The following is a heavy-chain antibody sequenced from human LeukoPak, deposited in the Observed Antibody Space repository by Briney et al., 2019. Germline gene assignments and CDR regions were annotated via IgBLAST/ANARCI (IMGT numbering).Heavy chain of an antibody. CDR3: ARRGWLQSSPFDY. D-gene: IGHD5-24*01. CDR2: IIPIFGTA. Sequence: SVKVSCKASGGTFSSYAISWVRQAPGQGLEWMGGIIPIFGTANYAQKLQGRVTITTDESTSTAYMELSSLRSEDTAVYYCARRGWLQSSPFDYWGQGTLVTVSS. V-gene: IGHV1-69*05. CDR1: GGTFSSYA. J-gene: IGHJ4*02.